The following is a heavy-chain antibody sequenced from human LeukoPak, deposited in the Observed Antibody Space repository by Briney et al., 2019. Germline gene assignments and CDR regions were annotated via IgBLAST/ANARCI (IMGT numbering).Heavy chain of an antibody. V-gene: IGHV3-23*01. CDR2: ISGSGSGGST. J-gene: IGHJ4*02. CDR1: GFTFSSSA. D-gene: IGHD3-10*01. Sequence: GGSLRLSCAASGFTFSSSAMSWVRQAPGKGLEWVSNISGSGSGGSTYYVDSVKGRFTISRDNSKNTLYLQMNSLRAEDTAVYYCAKRGITMVRGAYFDYWGQGTLVTVSS. CDR3: AKRGITMVRGAYFDY.